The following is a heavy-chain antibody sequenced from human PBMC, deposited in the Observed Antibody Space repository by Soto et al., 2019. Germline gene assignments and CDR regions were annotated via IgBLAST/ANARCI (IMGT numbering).Heavy chain of an antibody. Sequence: EVQLVESGGGLVQPGGSLRLSCAASGFTFSSYWMTWVRQVPGKGLEWVAYINPDGSAKSSVTSVKGRFTFSRDNAKNSLYLQMNSLTAEDTAVYYCAKPQTGNVAFHIWGQGTMVTVSS. D-gene: IGHD4-4*01. V-gene: IGHV3-7*01. J-gene: IGHJ3*02. CDR1: GFTFSSYW. CDR3: AKPQTGNVAFHI. CDR2: INPDGSAK.